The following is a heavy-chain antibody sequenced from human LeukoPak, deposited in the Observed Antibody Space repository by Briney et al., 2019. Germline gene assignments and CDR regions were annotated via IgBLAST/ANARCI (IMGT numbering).Heavy chain of an antibody. CDR3: ASYDRGYSYYDAFDI. D-gene: IGHD5-18*01. J-gene: IGHJ3*02. CDR1: GYSFTSYW. Sequence: GESLKISCKGSGYSFTSYWIGWVRQMPGKGLEWMGIIYPGDSDTRYSPSFQGQVTISADKSISTAYLQWSSLKASDTAMYYCASYDRGYSYYDAFDIRGQGTMVTVSS. V-gene: IGHV5-51*01. CDR2: IYPGDSDT.